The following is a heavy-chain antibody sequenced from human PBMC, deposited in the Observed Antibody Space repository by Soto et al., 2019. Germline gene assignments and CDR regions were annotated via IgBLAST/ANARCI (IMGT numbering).Heavy chain of an antibody. CDR1: GYTFTSYY. V-gene: IGHV1-46*01. J-gene: IGHJ6*02. Sequence: ASVKVSCKASGYTFTSYYMHWVRQAPGQGLEWMGIINPSGGSTSYAQKFQGRVTMTRDTSTSTVYMELSSLRSEDTAVYYCARDQDASAHTQRVVPSMDVWGQGTTVTVS. CDR3: ARDQDASAHTQRVVPSMDV. D-gene: IGHD3-3*01. CDR2: INPSGGST.